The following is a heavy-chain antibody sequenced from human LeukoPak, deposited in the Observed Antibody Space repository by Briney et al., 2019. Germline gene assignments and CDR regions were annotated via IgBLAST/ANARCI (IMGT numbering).Heavy chain of an antibody. Sequence: PGGSLRLSCVDFGFTFNKYWMSWVRQAPGKGLEWLVNIDQDGSEKYYVDSVKGRFTISRDNAKNSVYLQMNSLRGEDTAVYYCARGLATAAAYWGQGTLVIVSS. J-gene: IGHJ4*02. D-gene: IGHD6-13*01. CDR2: IDQDGSEK. CDR1: GFTFNKYW. CDR3: ARGLATAAAY. V-gene: IGHV3-7*01.